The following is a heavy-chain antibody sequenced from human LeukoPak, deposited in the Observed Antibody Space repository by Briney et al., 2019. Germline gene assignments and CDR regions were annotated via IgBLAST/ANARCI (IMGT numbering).Heavy chain of an antibody. CDR1: GFTFSSYA. CDR3: AKDDDSSVYYYPDY. D-gene: IGHD3-22*01. V-gene: IGHV3-23*01. J-gene: IGHJ4*02. CDR2: ISGSGGST. Sequence: GGSLRLSCAASGFTFSSYAMSWVRQAPGKGLEWVSAISGSGGSTYYADSVKGRFTISRDNSKNTLYLQMNSLRAEDTAVYYCAKDDDSSVYYYPDYWGQGSLVTVSS.